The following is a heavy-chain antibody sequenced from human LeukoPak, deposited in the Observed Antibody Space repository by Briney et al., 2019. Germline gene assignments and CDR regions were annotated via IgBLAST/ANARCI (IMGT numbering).Heavy chain of an antibody. CDR3: ARNGSLEGRPFDI. CDR1: GYSISSRSY. J-gene: IGHJ3*02. D-gene: IGHD5-24*01. V-gene: IGHV4-38-2*01. Sequence: SETLSLTCVVSGYSISSRSYWGWIRQSPEKGLEWIATIYHSGSTYFNPSLQSRVTISVDTSKDQFSLKLNSVTAADTDVYYCARNGSLEGRPFDIWGQGTMVTVSS. CDR2: IYHSGST.